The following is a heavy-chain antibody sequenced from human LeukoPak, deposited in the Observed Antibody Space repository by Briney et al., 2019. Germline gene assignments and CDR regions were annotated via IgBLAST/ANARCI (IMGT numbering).Heavy chain of an antibody. D-gene: IGHD2-15*01. J-gene: IGHJ4*02. Sequence: GGSLRLSCAASRFTFSSYAMSWVRQAPGKGLEWVSAISGSGGSTYYTDSVKGRFTISRDNAKNSLYLQMNSLRAEDTAVYYCARERYCSGGSCYQDFDYWGQGTLVTVSS. CDR2: ISGSGGST. CDR1: RFTFSSYA. CDR3: ARERYCSGGSCYQDFDY. V-gene: IGHV3-23*01.